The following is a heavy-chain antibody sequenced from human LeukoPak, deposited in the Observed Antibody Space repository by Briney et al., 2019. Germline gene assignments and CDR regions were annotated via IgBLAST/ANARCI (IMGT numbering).Heavy chain of an antibody. CDR2: ISYDGSNK. V-gene: IGHV3-30*04. D-gene: IGHD1-26*01. Sequence: GGSLRLSCAASGFTFSSYAMHWVRQAPGKGLEWVAVISYDGSNKYYADSVKGRFIISRDNAKNSLYLQMNSLRAEDTALYFCARDPYSGNYGNYYYYYMDVWGKGTTVTISS. CDR1: GFTFSSYA. CDR3: ARDPYSGNYGNYYYYYMDV. J-gene: IGHJ6*03.